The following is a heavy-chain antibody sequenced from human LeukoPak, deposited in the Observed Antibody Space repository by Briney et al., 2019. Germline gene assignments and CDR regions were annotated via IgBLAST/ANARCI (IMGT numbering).Heavy chain of an antibody. CDR3: AKTFYYGSGSPFDD. CDR1: GGSISSYY. D-gene: IGHD3-10*01. Sequence: SETLSLTCTVSGGSISSYYWSWIRQPPGKGLEWIGYIYYSGSTNYNPSLKSRVTISVDTSKNQFSLKLRSVTAADTAVYYCAKTFYYGSGSPFDDWGQGTLVTVSS. V-gene: IGHV4-59*08. CDR2: IYYSGST. J-gene: IGHJ4*02.